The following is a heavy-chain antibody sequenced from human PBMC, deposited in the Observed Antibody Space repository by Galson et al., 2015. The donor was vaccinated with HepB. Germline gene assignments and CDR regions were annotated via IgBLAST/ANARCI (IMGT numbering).Heavy chain of an antibody. CDR3: ARSQDFWSGNFDY. CDR2: INPISGGT. CDR1: GYTFTGYY. J-gene: IGHJ4*02. V-gene: IGHV1-2*02. D-gene: IGHD3-3*01. Sequence: SVKVSCKASGYTFTGYYLHWVRKAPGQGLEWMGWINPISGGTTSPQKFQGRVTLTRDTSISTAYMEVSSLTSDDTAVFYCARSQDFWSGNFDYWGQGTLVTVSS.